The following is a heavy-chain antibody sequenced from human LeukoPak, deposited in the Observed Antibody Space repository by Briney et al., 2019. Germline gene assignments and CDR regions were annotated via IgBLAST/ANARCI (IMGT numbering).Heavy chain of an antibody. CDR2: IYTSGST. D-gene: IGHD1-14*01. CDR1: GGSISSYF. J-gene: IGHJ4*02. V-gene: IGHV4-4*07. Sequence: SETLSLTCTVSGGSISSYFWSWIRQPAGKGLEWIGRIYTSGSTKYNPSLQSRVTMSLDTSKNQLSLKLSSVTAADTAVYYCARAGTSGGLCDYWGQGTLVTVSS. CDR3: ARAGTSGGLCDY.